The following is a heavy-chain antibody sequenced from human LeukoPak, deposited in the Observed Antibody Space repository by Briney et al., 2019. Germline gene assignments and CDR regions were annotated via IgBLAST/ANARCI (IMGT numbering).Heavy chain of an antibody. V-gene: IGHV1-2*02. CDR3: ASTADYCSGGSCYLLY. Sequence: ASVKVSCKASGYTFTGYYMHWVRQAPGQGLGWMGWINPNSGGTNYAQKFQGRVTMTRDTSISTAYMELSRLRSDDTAVYYCASTADYCSGGSCYLLYWGQGTLVTVSS. CDR1: GYTFTGYY. D-gene: IGHD2-15*01. J-gene: IGHJ4*02. CDR2: INPNSGGT.